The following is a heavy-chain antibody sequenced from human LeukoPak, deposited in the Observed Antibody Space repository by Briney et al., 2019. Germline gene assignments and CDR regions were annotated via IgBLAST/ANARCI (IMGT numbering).Heavy chain of an antibody. CDR3: ARYRVVTPGDAFDI. J-gene: IGHJ3*02. V-gene: IGHV4-39*07. CDR2: IYYSGST. CDR1: GGSISSSSYY. Sequence: KPSETLSLTCTVSGGSISSSSYYWGWIRQPPGKGLEWTGSIYYSGSTYYNPSLKSRVTISVDTSKNQFSLKLSSVTAADTAVYYCARYRVVTPGDAFDIWGQGTMVTVSS. D-gene: IGHD4-23*01.